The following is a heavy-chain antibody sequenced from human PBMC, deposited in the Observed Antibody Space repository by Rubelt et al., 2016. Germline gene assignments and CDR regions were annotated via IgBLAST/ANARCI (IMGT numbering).Heavy chain of an antibody. CDR3: ARGCGGDCYHDAFDI. CDR2: IYYSGST. CDR1: GGSFSGYY. J-gene: IGHJ3*02. D-gene: IGHD2-21*02. V-gene: IGHV4-34*11. Sequence: QVQLQQWGAGLLKPSETLSLTCAVYGGSFSGYYWSWIRQPPGKGLEWIGYIYYSGSTNYNPSLKSRVTISVDTSKNQFSLKLSSVTAADTAVYYCARGCGGDCYHDAFDIWGQVTMVTVSS.